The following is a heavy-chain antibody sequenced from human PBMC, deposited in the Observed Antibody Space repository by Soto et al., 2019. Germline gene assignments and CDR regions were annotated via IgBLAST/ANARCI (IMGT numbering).Heavy chain of an antibody. CDR3: ARGSQYYYDGSGPLDC. Sequence: VGSLRLSCAASGFTFSTYTIHWVRQAPGKGLEWVALISYDGSNNYYADSVKGRFTISRDNSKNTLYLQMTSLRAGDTAVYFCARGSQYYYDGSGPLDCWGQGTLVTV. CDR2: ISYDGSNN. V-gene: IGHV3-30-3*01. J-gene: IGHJ4*02. CDR1: GFTFSTYT. D-gene: IGHD3-22*01.